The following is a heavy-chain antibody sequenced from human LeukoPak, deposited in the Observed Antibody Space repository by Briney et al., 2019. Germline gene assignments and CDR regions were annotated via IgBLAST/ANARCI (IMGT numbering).Heavy chain of an antibody. J-gene: IGHJ4*02. Sequence: GGSLRLSCAASGFTFSSYAMHWVRQAPGKGLEWVAVISYDGSNKYYADSVKGRFTISRDNSKNTLYLQMNSLRAEDAAVYYCARDQGVTSGWHHGDYWGQGTLVTVSS. CDR1: GFTFSSYA. CDR3: ARDQGVTSGWHHGDY. CDR2: ISYDGSNK. V-gene: IGHV3-30-3*01. D-gene: IGHD6-19*01.